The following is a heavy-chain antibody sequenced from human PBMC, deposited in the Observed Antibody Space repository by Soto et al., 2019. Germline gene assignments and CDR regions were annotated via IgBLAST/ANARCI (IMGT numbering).Heavy chain of an antibody. J-gene: IGHJ4*02. CDR3: ARASNWKRPQTN. Sequence: ASETLSLTCTVSGGSISSYYWSWIRQPPGKGLEWIGYIYYSGSTNYNPSLKSRVTISVDTSKNQFSLKLSSVTAADTAVYYCARASNWKRPQTNWGQGTLVTVSS. CDR2: IYYSGST. D-gene: IGHD1-20*01. V-gene: IGHV4-59*01. CDR1: GGSISSYY.